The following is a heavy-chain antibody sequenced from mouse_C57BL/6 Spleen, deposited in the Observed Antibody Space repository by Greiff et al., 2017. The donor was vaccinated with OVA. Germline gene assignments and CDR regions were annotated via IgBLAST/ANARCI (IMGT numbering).Heavy chain of an antibody. D-gene: IGHD1-1*01. CDR1: GYAFSSSW. V-gene: IGHV1-82*01. J-gene: IGHJ1*03. Sequence: QVQLQQSGPELVKPGASVKISCKASGYAFSSSWMNWVKQRPGKGLEWIGRIYPGDGDTNYNGKFRGKATLTADKSSSTAYMQLSSLTSEDSAVYFCARTYGSSYHWYFDVWGTGTTVTVSS. CDR3: ARTYGSSYHWYFDV. CDR2: IYPGDGDT.